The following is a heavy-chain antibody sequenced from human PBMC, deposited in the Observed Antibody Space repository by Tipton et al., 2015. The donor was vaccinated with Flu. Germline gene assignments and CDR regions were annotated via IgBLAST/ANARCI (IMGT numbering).Heavy chain of an antibody. CDR1: GGSINRGGFY. D-gene: IGHD4-11*01. J-gene: IGHJ5*02. CDR2: IFFSGST. CDR3: ARRDYSNYVSEPKNWFDP. Sequence: LRLSCNVSGGSINRGGFYWNWIRQHPGKGLEWIGNIFFSGSTHHNPSLKSRVTMSVDRSNNRFSLKLTSVTAADTAVYYCARRDYSNYVSEPKNWFDPWGQGTLVTVSS. V-gene: IGHV4-31*03.